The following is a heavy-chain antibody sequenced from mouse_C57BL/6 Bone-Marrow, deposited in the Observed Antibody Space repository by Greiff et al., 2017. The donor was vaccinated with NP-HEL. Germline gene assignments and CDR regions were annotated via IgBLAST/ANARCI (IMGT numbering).Heavy chain of an antibody. V-gene: IGHV1-19*01. J-gene: IGHJ4*01. Sequence: EVQVVESGPVLVKPGASVKMSCKASGYTFTDYYMNWVKQSHGKSLEWIGVINPYNGGTSYNQKFKGKATLTVDKSSSTAYMELNSLTSEDSAVYYCASPHYYGSRNYAMDYWGQGTSVTVSS. CDR1: GYTFTDYY. CDR3: ASPHYYGSRNYAMDY. CDR2: INPYNGGT. D-gene: IGHD1-1*01.